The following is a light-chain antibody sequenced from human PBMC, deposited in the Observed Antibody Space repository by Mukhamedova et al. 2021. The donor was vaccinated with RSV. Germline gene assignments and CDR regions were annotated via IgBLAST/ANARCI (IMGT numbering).Light chain of an antibody. CDR3: QQYNDWPPELT. J-gene: IGKJ4*01. CDR2: GAS. Sequence: YQHKLGQPPSLLIYGASVRAAGVPDRFSGSGSQSGTFFTITISSLEPVVFPVYYCQQYNDWPPELTFGGGTRVE. V-gene: IGKV3-15*01.